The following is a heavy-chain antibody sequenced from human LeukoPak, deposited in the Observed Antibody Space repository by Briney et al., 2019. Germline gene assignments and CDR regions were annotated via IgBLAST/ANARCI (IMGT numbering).Heavy chain of an antibody. CDR2: IIPIFGTA. CDR3: AREGVGVWSGYYSNWFDP. CDR1: GGTFSSYA. D-gene: IGHD3-3*01. V-gene: IGHV1-69*13. Sequence: SVKVSCKASGGTFSSYAISWVRQGPGQGLEWMGGIIPIFGTANYAQKFQGRVTITADESTSTAYMELSSLRSEDTAVYYCAREGVGVWSGYYSNWFDPWGQGTLVTVSS. J-gene: IGHJ5*02.